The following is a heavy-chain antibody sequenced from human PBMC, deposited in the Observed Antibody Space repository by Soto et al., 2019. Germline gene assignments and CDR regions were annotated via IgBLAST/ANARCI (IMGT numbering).Heavy chain of an antibody. Sequence: GRSLRLSCAASGFTFSSYAMSWVRQAPGKGLEWVSAISGSGDITYYADSVKGRFTISRDNSKNTLYLQMNSLRAEDTAVYYCAKDSSYYYDSTLDYWGQGTLVTVSS. D-gene: IGHD3-22*01. J-gene: IGHJ4*02. CDR2: ISGSGDIT. CDR1: GFTFSSYA. CDR3: AKDSSYYYDSTLDY. V-gene: IGHV3-23*01.